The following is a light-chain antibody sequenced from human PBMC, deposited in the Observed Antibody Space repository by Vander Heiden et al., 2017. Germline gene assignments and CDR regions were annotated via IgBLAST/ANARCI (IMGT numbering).Light chain of an antibody. CDR3: LQNGSIPFT. CDR1: QGIRNW. J-gene: IGKJ2*01. Sequence: SQYSLFASVGDRVTITCRASQGIRNWLAWYQQKPEQAPKSLIYDASSLQSGVPSRFSGSGSGTDFTLTISSLQAEDVAAYYCLQNGSIPFTFGQGTRLEIK. V-gene: IGKV1D-16*01. CDR2: DAS.